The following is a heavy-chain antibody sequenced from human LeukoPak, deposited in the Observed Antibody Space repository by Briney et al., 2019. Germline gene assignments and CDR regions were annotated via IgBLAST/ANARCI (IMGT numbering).Heavy chain of an antibody. CDR1: GYSISSGYY. V-gene: IGHV4-38-2*02. D-gene: IGHD5-18*01. J-gene: IGHJ4*02. Sequence: SETLSLTCTVSGYSISSGYYWGWIRQPPGKGLEGIGSIYHSGSTYYNPSLKSRVTISVDTSKNQFSLKLSSVSAADTAVYYCARGLSGYSYGPYYFDYCGQGTLVTVSS. CDR2: IYHSGST. CDR3: ARGLSGYSYGPYYFDY.